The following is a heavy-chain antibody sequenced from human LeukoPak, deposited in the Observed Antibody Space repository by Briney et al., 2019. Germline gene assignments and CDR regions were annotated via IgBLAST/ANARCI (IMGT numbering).Heavy chain of an antibody. J-gene: IGHJ5*02. CDR3: ARDNSVRDEAWWFNP. Sequence: ASVKVSCKASGYTFTSYYMHWVRQAPGQGLEWMGWISAHNGNTNYAQKLQGRVTMTTDTSTSTAYMELRSLRSDGTAVYYCARDNSVRDEAWWFNPWGQGTLVTVSS. D-gene: IGHD5-24*01. CDR2: ISAHNGNT. CDR1: GYTFTSYY. V-gene: IGHV1-18*04.